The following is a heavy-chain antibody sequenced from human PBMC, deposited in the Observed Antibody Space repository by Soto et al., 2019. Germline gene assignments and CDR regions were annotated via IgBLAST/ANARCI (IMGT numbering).Heavy chain of an antibody. CDR3: ARDREATGSGYFAAYEY. J-gene: IGHJ4*02. Sequence: GASVKVSCKASAYTFTSYAINWLRQTPGQGLEWMAWISTYNGKRKYAQKFQGRVTMTTDTSTSTAYMELMSLISDDTAVYYCARDREATGSGYFAAYEYWGQGTLVTVSS. D-gene: IGHD3-22*01. V-gene: IGHV1-18*01. CDR1: AYTFTSYA. CDR2: ISTYNGKR.